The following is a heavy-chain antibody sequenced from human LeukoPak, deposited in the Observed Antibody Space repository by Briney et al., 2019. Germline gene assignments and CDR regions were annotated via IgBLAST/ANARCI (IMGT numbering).Heavy chain of an antibody. V-gene: IGHV1-2*02. D-gene: IGHD3-22*01. Sequence: ASVKVSCKASGYTFTGYYMHWVRQAPGQGPEWMGWMNPNSGGTNYAQKFQGRVTMTRDTSISTAYMELSRLRSEDTAVYYCARRLYYDSSGYYYVGAFDIWGQGTMVTVSS. CDR3: ARRLYYDSSGYYYVGAFDI. CDR1: GYTFTGYY. CDR2: MNPNSGGT. J-gene: IGHJ3*02.